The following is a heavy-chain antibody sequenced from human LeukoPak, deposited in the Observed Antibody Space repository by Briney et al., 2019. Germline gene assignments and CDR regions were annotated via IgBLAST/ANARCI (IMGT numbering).Heavy chain of an antibody. CDR1: GGSISSYY. V-gene: IGHV4-59*01. D-gene: IGHD7-27*01. J-gene: IGHJ4*02. CDR2: IYYSGST. CDR3: ARDSGELGIEY. Sequence: SETLSLTCTVSGGSISSYYWSWIRQPPGKGLEWIGYIYYSGSTNYNPSLESRVTISVDTSKNQFSLKLSSVTAADTAVYYCARDSGELGIEYWGQGTLVTVSS.